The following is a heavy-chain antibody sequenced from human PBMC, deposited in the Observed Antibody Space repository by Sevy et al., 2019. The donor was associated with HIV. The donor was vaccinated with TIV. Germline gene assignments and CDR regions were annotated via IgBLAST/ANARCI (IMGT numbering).Heavy chain of an antibody. D-gene: IGHD6-19*01. Sequence: ASVKVSCKASGGTFSSYAISWVRQAPGQGLEWMGGIIPIFGTANYAQKFQGRVTITADESTSTAYMELSSLRSEDTAVYYCARSGIAVAGTPGAYYWGQGTLVTVSS. CDR1: GGTFSSYA. CDR3: ARSGIAVAGTPGAYY. V-gene: IGHV1-69*13. J-gene: IGHJ4*02. CDR2: IIPIFGTA.